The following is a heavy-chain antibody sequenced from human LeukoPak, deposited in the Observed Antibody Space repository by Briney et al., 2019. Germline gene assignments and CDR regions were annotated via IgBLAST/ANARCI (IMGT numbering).Heavy chain of an antibody. D-gene: IGHD3-10*01. CDR2: IYYSGST. Sequence: SETLSLTCTVSGGSISSGGYYWSWIRQHPGKGLEWTGYIYYSGSTYYNPSLKSRVTISVDTSKNQFSLKLSSVTAADTAVYYCARDRGDWTMVRDLTPWFDPWGQGTLVTVSS. J-gene: IGHJ5*02. CDR3: ARDRGDWTMVRDLTPWFDP. CDR1: GGSISSGGYY. V-gene: IGHV4-31*03.